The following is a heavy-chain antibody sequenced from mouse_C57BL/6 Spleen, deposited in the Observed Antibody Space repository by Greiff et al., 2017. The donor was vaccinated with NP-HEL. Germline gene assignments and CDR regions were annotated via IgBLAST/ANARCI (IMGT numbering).Heavy chain of an antibody. D-gene: IGHD2-2*01. CDR3: ASSSIYYGYDCAMDY. CDR2: IDPSDSYT. CDR1: GYTFTSYW. J-gene: IGHJ4*01. Sequence: QVQLQQPGAELVMPGASVKLSCKASGYTFTSYWMHWVKQWPGQGLEWIGEIDPSDSYTNYNQKFKGKSTLTVDKSSSTAYMQLSSLTSEDSAVYYCASSSIYYGYDCAMDYWGQGTSVTVSS. V-gene: IGHV1-69*01.